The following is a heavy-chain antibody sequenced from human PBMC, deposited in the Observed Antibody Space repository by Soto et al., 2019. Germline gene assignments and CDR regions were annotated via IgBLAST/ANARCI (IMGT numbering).Heavy chain of an antibody. D-gene: IGHD3-22*01. CDR1: GFTFSNAW. V-gene: IGHV3-15*07. J-gene: IGHJ4*01. CDR2: VKSKNDGETT. CDR3: TTDSYITSIIVRFDY. Sequence: VGSLRLSCAASGFTFSNAWINWVRQAPGKGLEWVGRVKSKNDGETTDFAAPVKGRFAISRDDSKNMVYLEMNSLQTEDTAIYYCTTDSYITSIIVRFDYWGHGTLVTVSS.